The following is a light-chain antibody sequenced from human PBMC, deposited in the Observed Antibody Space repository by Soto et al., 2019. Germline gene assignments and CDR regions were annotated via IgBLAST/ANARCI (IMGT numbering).Light chain of an antibody. CDR2: KAS. V-gene: IGKV1-5*03. CDR3: QQYDSYSPYT. J-gene: IGKJ2*01. CDR1: QTISSS. Sequence: DIQMTQFPPTLSASIGDRVTITCRASQTISSSLAWYQQKPGKAPKLLIYKASTLETGVPSRFSGSGSETEFTLTISSLQPDDFATYYCQQYDSYSPYTFGQGTRLEIK.